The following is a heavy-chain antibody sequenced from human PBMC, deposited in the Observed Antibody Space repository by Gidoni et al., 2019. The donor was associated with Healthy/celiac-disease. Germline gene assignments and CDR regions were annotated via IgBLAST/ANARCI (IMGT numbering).Heavy chain of an antibody. D-gene: IGHD3-3*01. CDR2: INHSGST. CDR1: GGSFSGYY. V-gene: IGHV4-34*01. CDR3: AREGGKDITIFGVVATNWFDP. J-gene: IGHJ5*02. Sequence: QVQLQQWGAGLLKPSETLSLTCAVYGGSFSGYYWSWILQPPGKGLEWIGEINHSGSTNYNPSLKSRVTISVDTSKNQFSLKLSSVTAADTAVYYCAREGGKDITIFGVVATNWFDPWGQGTLVTVSS.